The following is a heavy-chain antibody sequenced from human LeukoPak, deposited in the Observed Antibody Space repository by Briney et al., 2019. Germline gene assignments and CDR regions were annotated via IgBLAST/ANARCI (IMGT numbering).Heavy chain of an antibody. J-gene: IGHJ6*02. CDR2: IWYDGSNK. Sequence: QAGGSLRLSCAASGFTFSSYGMHGVRQAPGKGLEWVAVIWYDGSNKYYADSVKGRFTISRDNSKNTLYLQMNSLRAEDTAVYYCARDILYDFWSGYYPVDYYYGMDVWGQGTTVTVSS. CDR3: ARDILYDFWSGYYPVDYYYGMDV. V-gene: IGHV3-33*01. CDR1: GFTFSSYG. D-gene: IGHD3-3*01.